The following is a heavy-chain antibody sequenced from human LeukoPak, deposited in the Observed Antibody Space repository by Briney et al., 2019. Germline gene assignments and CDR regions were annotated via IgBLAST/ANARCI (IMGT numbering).Heavy chain of an antibody. D-gene: IGHD3-3*01. CDR3: ARDVGRGSYFDY. CDR2: ISDDGNNK. V-gene: IGHV3-30*04. CDR1: GFTLSNHA. J-gene: IGHJ4*02. Sequence: PGGSLRLSCAAFGFTLSNHAIHWVRQAPGKGLGWVAVISDDGNNKYYADSVKGRFTISRDSSKNTLYLQMNSLRAEDTAVYYCARDVGRGSYFDYWGQGALVTVSS.